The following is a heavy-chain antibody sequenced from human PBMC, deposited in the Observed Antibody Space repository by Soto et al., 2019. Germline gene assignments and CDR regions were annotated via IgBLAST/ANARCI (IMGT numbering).Heavy chain of an antibody. CDR1: GFTFSSYG. J-gene: IGHJ4*02. V-gene: IGHV3-33*01. CDR3: ARDSKDDSSGYYAGFDY. D-gene: IGHD3-22*01. Sequence: QVQLVESGGGVVQPGRSLRLSCAVSGFTFSSYGMNWVRQAPGKGLEWVAAIYYDGSNKYYADSVRGRFTIARDNVKNTRYLHMNSLRAEDTAVYYCARDSKDDSSGYYAGFDYWGQGTLVTVSS. CDR2: IYYDGSNK.